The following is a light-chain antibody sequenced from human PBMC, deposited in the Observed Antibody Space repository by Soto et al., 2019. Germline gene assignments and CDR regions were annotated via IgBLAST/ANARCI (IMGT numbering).Light chain of an antibody. CDR1: QGISSY. CDR2: AAS. J-gene: IGKJ1*01. V-gene: IGKV1-39*01. CDR3: QQSYSTPTWT. Sequence: IQLTQSPSSLSASVVDRVTITCRASQGISSYLAWYQQKPGKAPKLLIYAASTLQSGVPSRFSGSGSGTDFTLTISSLQPEDFATYYCQQSYSTPTWTFGQGTKVDIK.